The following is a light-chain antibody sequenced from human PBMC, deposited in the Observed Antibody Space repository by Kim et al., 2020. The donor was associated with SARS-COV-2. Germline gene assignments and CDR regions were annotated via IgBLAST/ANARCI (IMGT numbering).Light chain of an antibody. CDR2: DAS. J-gene: IGKJ4*01. V-gene: IGKV1-9*01. CDR3: QQLNGFPLT. Sequence: GSVGDRVTSTCRASQDIDTFLAWYQQQPGKAPQVLISDASTLQTAVPSRFSGSGSGTEFTLTITSLQPEDFATYYCQQLNGFPLTFGGGTKVDIK. CDR1: QDIDTF.